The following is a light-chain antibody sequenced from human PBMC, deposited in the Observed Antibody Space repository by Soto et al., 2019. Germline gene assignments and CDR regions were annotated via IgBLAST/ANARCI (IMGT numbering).Light chain of an antibody. Sequence: QSALTQPASVSGSPGQSITISCTGPSSDVGGYNYVSWYQQHPGKAPKLMIYEVSNRPSGVSNRFSGSKSGNTASLTISGLQAEDEADYYCSSYTSSSTVVFGGGNKLTVL. CDR2: EVS. J-gene: IGLJ2*01. V-gene: IGLV2-14*01. CDR3: SSYTSSSTVV. CDR1: SSDVGGYNY.